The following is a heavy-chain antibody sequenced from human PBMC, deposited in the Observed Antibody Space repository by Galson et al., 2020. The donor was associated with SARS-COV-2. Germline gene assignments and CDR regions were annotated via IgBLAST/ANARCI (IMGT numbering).Heavy chain of an antibody. J-gene: IGHJ6*02. D-gene: IGHD1-7*01. Sequence: ASVKVSCKVSGYTLTELSMHWVRQAPGKGLEWMGGFDPEDGETIYAQKFQGRVTMTEDTSTDTAYMELSSLKSEDTAVYYCATLRVSTGTILHYYYGMDVWGQGTKVTVSS. CDR2: FDPEDGET. CDR3: ATLRVSTGTILHYYYGMDV. CDR1: GYTLTELS. V-gene: IGHV1-24*01.